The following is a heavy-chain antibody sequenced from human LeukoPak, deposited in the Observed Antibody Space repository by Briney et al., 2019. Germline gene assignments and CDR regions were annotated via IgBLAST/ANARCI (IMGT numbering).Heavy chain of an antibody. D-gene: IGHD6-19*01. CDR2: IFWDDDK. CDR1: GFSLTTGGVG. V-gene: IGHV2-5*02. CDR3: AHAPEYSSGQGVFF. Sequence: SGPTLVNPTQTLTLTCTFSGFSLTTGGVGVGWIRQPPGKALEYLALIFWDDDKRYSPSLKTRLTITKDTSKNQVVLTMTNVDPVDTATYYCAHAPEYSSGQGVFFGGQGILVTVSS. J-gene: IGHJ4*02.